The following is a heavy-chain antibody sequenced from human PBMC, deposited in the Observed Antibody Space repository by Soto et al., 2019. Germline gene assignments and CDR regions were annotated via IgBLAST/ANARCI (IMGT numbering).Heavy chain of an antibody. V-gene: IGHV4-38-2*01. CDR2: MYHSGNT. CDR3: ARVSYFDTGGFYYYFDY. J-gene: IGHJ4*02. D-gene: IGHD3-22*01. Sequence: LSLTCAVSGYSISSGYYWGWIRQPPGKGLQWIGNMYHSGNTYYNPSLKSRVTISVDASKNHFSLKLSSVTAADEAVYYCARVSYFDTGGFYYYFDYWGQGTLVTVSS. CDR1: GYSISSGYY.